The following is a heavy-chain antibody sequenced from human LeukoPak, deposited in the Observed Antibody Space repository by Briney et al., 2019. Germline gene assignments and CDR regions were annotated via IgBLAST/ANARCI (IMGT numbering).Heavy chain of an antibody. CDR2: ISSSSNYI. D-gene: IGHD2-15*01. CDR3: ARDSGFCSGGSCRGGDAFDI. Sequence: GGSLSLSCAASGFTFSSYAMNWVRQAPGQGLEWVSSISSSSNYIYYVDSIKGRFTISRDNAKNSLYLQMNSLRAEDTAVYYCARDSGFCSGGSCRGGDAFDIWGQGTMVTVSS. J-gene: IGHJ3*02. CDR1: GFTFSSYA. V-gene: IGHV3-21*01.